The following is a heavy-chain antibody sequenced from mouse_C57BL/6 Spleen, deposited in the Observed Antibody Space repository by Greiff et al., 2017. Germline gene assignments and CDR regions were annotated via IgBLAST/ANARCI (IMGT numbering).Heavy chain of an antibody. J-gene: IGHJ4*01. CDR1: GYTFTSYW. CDR3: ARWNWDEGDAMDY. D-gene: IGHD4-1*01. CDR2: IYPGSGST. V-gene: IGHV1-55*01. Sequence: QVQLQQSGAELVKPGASVKMSCKASGYTFTSYWITWVKQRPGQGLEWIGDIYPGSGSTNYNEKFKSKATLTVDTSSSTAYMQLSSLTSEDSAVYYCARWNWDEGDAMDYWGQGTSVAVSS.